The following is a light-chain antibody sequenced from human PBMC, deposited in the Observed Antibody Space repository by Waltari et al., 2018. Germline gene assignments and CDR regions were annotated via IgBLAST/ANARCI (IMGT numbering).Light chain of an antibody. Sequence: EIVMTQSPASLSVSPGERVPLSCRASESIHIKLAWYQQKPGQAPRLLIYGASTRATDIPARFSGSGSGTAFTLTISNMQSEDFAVYYCQQYNNWPQTFGQGTKVEIK. CDR1: ESIHIK. CDR3: QQYNNWPQT. V-gene: IGKV3-15*01. CDR2: GAS. J-gene: IGKJ1*01.